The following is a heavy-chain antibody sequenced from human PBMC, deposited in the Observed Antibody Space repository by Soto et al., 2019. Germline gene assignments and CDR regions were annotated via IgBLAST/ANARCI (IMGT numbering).Heavy chain of an antibody. D-gene: IGHD3-10*01. CDR3: ARSINP. V-gene: IGHV4-31*03. CDR1: GGSISSGGYY. Sequence: QVQLQESGPGLVKPSQTLSLICTVSGGSISSGGYYWSWIRRHPGKGLEWIGYVYYSGPTYSNPSLKGRVTISVDTSKNQFSLKLSSVTAADTAVYYCARSINPWGQGTLVTVSS. CDR2: VYYSGPT. J-gene: IGHJ5*02.